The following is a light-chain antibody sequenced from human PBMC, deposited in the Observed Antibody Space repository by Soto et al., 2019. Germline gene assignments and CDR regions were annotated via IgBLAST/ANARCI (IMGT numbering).Light chain of an antibody. CDR2: GAS. J-gene: IGKJ2*01. Sequence: IVLTQAPGTLSLSPGERATLSCRASQIVSSSYLAWYQQKPGQAPRLLIYGASSRATGIPDRFSGSGSGTDFTLTISRLEPDDFAVYYCQQYGSSPLYTFGQGTKVEIK. CDR3: QQYGSSPLYT. CDR1: QIVSSSY. V-gene: IGKV3-20*01.